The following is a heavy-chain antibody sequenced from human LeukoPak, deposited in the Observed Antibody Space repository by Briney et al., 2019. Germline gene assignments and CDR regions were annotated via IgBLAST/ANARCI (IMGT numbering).Heavy chain of an antibody. D-gene: IGHD2-2*01. J-gene: IGHJ5*02. CDR2: ISSSSNYI. CDR3: TRGFCSSTSCFDP. Sequence: GGSLRLSCAASGFTFSNYSMNWVRQAPGKGLEWVSSISSSSNYIYYGDPMKGRFTISRDNAKNSLYLQINSLRAEDTAVYYCTRGFCSSTSCFDPWGQGTLVTVSS. V-gene: IGHV3-21*01. CDR1: GFTFSNYS.